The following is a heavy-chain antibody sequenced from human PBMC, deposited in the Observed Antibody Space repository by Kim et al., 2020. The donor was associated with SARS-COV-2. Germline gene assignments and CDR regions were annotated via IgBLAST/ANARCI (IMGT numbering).Heavy chain of an antibody. D-gene: IGHD3-10*01. CDR3: ARDRGALWFGDNTNYYYYGMDV. V-gene: IGHV1-2*04. CDR2: INPNSGGT. J-gene: IGHJ6*02. Sequence: ASVKVSCKASGYTFTGYYMHWVRQAPGQGLEWMGWINPNSGGTNYAQKFQGWVTMTRDTSISTAYMELSRLRSDDTAVYYCARDRGALWFGDNTNYYYYGMDVWGQGTTVTVSS. CDR1: GYTFTGYY.